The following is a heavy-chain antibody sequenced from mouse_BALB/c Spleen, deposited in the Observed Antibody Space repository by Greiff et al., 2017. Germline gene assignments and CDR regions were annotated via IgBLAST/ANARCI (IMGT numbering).Heavy chain of an antibody. J-gene: IGHJ3*01. Sequence: EVQLQQSGPGLVKPSQSLSLTCTVTGYSITSDYAWNWIRQFPGNKLEWMGYISYSGSTSYNPSLKSRISITRDTSKNQFFLQLNSVTTEDTATYYCARIGNYGAWFAYWGQGTLVTVSA. V-gene: IGHV3-2*02. D-gene: IGHD2-1*01. CDR3: ARIGNYGAWFAY. CDR2: ISYSGST. CDR1: GYSITSDYA.